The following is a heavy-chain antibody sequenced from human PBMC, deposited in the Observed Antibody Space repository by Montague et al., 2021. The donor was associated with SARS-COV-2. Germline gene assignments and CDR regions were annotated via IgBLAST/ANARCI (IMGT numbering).Heavy chain of an antibody. CDR3: ARASLVRGVIITRVRYSYYMDV. CDR2: MNPNSGNT. CDR1: GYTFTSYD. Sequence: SVRVSFKASGYTFTSYDINWVRQAAGQGLEWMGWMNPNSGNTGYAQKLQGRVTMTRDTSMNTAYMELSSLRSEDTAVYYCARASLVRGVIITRVRYSYYMDVWGKGTTVTVS. V-gene: IGHV1-8*01. D-gene: IGHD3-10*01. J-gene: IGHJ6*03.